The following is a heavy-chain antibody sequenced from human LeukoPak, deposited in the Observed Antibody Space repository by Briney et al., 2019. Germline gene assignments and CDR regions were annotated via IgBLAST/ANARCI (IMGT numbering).Heavy chain of an antibody. CDR1: GGSISSYY. Sequence: SETLSLTCTVSGGSISSYYWSWIRQPAGKGLEWIGRIYTSGSTNYNPSLKSRVTISVDKSKNQFSLKLSSVTAADTAVYYCARTIAVAGTGKPTDYYYMDVWGKGNMVTVSS. D-gene: IGHD6-19*01. CDR3: ARTIAVAGTGKPTDYYYMDV. J-gene: IGHJ6*03. CDR2: IYTSGST. V-gene: IGHV4-4*07.